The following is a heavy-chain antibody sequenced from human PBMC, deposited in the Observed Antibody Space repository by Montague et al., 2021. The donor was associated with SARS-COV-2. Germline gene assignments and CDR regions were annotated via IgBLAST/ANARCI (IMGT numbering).Heavy chain of an antibody. Sequence: SETLSLTCTVSGGSISGYYWSWIRQPPGRGLEWIGYIYYSGSTDYSPSLKSRVTISLDTSKNQFSLKVTSVTAADTAVYYCARGGGYYNYGLDVWGPGTTVTVSS. CDR1: GGSISGYY. V-gene: IGHV4-59*01. CDR2: IYYSGST. J-gene: IGHJ6*02. D-gene: IGHD3-22*01. CDR3: ARGGGYYNYGLDV.